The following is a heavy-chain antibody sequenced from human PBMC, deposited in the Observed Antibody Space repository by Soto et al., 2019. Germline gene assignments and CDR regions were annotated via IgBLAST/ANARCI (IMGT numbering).Heavy chain of an antibody. J-gene: IGHJ4*02. CDR3: ARGFYGSADY. CDR1: GSTFTSNA. V-gene: IGHV1-3*01. Sequence: GASVKVSCKASGSTFTSNAIHWVRQAPGQRLEWMGWINGGDGNTQYSQNFQGRVTLTRDTSATTAYMELRSLTSEDTAVYYCARGFYGSADYWGRGTLVTVSS. D-gene: IGHD3-10*01. CDR2: INGGDGNT.